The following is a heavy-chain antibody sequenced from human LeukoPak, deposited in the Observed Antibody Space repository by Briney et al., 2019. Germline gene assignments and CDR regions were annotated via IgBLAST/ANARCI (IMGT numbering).Heavy chain of an antibody. CDR3: ARSRDGYGTG. CDR2: IEDSGST. CDR1: GGSISSSSYY. J-gene: IGHJ4*02. D-gene: IGHD5-24*01. Sequence: SETLSLTCTVSGGSISSSSYYWGWIRQPPGKGLEWIGSIEDSGSTYYNPSLKSRVTISVDTSKNQFSLKLSSVTAADTAVYYCARSRDGYGTGWGQGTLVTVSS. V-gene: IGHV4-39*01.